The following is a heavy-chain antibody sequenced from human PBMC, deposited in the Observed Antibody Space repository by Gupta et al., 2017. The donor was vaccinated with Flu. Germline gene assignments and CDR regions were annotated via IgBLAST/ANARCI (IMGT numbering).Heavy chain of an antibody. CDR2: IYPGDSDT. V-gene: IGHV5-51*01. CDR3: ARHGARDSSTTDWFDP. J-gene: IGHJ5*02. D-gene: IGHD2-2*01. CDR1: YW. Sequence: YWIGWVRQMPGKGLEWMGIIYPGDSDTRYSPSCQGQVTISADKSISTAYLQWSSLKDSDTAMYYCARHGARDSSTTDWFDPWGQVTLVTVSS.